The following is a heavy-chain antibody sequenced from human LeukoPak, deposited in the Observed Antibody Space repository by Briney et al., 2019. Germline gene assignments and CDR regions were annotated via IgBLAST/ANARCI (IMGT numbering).Heavy chain of an antibody. Sequence: GGSLRLSCAASGFTFSDYYMSWIRQAPGKGLEWVSYISSSGSIIYYADSVKGRFTISRDNAKNSLYLQMNSLRAEDTAVYYCARSISPDYYDSSGYSSALGAFDIWGQGTMVTVSS. CDR1: GFTFSDYY. D-gene: IGHD3-22*01. CDR2: ISSSGSII. J-gene: IGHJ3*02. V-gene: IGHV3-11*01. CDR3: ARSISPDYYDSSGYSSALGAFDI.